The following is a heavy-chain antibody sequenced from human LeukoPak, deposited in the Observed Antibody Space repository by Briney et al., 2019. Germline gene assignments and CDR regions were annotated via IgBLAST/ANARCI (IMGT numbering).Heavy chain of an antibody. CDR2: ISSSGSTI. J-gene: IGHJ4*02. V-gene: IGHV3-48*03. CDR3: ATVFNYDILTGYITLEDY. Sequence: GGSLRLSCAASGFTFSSYEMNWFRQAPGKGLEWVSYISSSGSTIYYADSVKGRFTISRDNAKNSLYLQMNSLRAEDTAVYYCATVFNYDILTGYITLEDYWGQGTLVTVSS. D-gene: IGHD3-9*01. CDR1: GFTFSSYE.